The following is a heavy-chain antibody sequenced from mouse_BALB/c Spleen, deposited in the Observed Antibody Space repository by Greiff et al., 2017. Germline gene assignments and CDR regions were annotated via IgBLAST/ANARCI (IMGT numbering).Heavy chain of an antibody. J-gene: IGHJ4*01. CDR2: ISSGGSYT. V-gene: IGHV5-6-4*01. CDR1: GFTFSSYT. Sequence: EVNVVESGGGLVKPGGSLKLSCAASGFTFSSYTMSWVRQTPEKRLEWVATISSGGSYTYYPDSVKGRFTISRDNAKNTLYLQMSSLKSEDTAMYYCTRDGGLLRAMDYWGQGTSVTVSS. CDR3: TRDGGLLRAMDY. D-gene: IGHD2-3*01.